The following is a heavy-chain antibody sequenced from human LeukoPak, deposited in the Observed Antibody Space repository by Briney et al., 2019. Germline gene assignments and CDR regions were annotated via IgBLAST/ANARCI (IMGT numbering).Heavy chain of an antibody. CDR3: ARGLVGATYSGRIPDAFDI. CDR1: GFTFSSYS. D-gene: IGHD1-26*01. J-gene: IGHJ3*02. CDR2: ISSSSSYI. Sequence: GSLRLSCAASGFTFSSYSMNWVRQAPGKGLEWVSSISSSSSYIYYADSVKGRFTISRDNAKNSLYLQMNSLRAEDTAVYYCARGLVGATYSGRIPDAFDIWGQGTMVTVSS. V-gene: IGHV3-21*01.